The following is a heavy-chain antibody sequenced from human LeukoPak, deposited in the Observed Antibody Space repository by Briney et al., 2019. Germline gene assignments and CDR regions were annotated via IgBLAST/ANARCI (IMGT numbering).Heavy chain of an antibody. Sequence: GGSLRLSCAASGFTFSSYWMNWARQAPGKGLEWVASINHNGNVNYYVDSVKGRFTISRDNTKNSLYLQMSNLRAEDTAVYFCARGGGLDVWGQGATGTVSS. CDR3: ARGGGLDV. D-gene: IGHD3-16*01. CDR1: GFTFSSYW. V-gene: IGHV3-7*03. J-gene: IGHJ6*02. CDR2: INHNGNVN.